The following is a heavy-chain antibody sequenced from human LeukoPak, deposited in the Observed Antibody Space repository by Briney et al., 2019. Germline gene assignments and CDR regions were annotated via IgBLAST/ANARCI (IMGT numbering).Heavy chain of an antibody. D-gene: IGHD2-2*01. Sequence: PGGSLRLSCAASGFTFSSYSMNWVRQAPGKGLEWVSYISSSSSSIYYADSVKGRFTISRDNAKNSLYLQMNSLRVEDTAVYYCARSVVPAAPDQCFDYWGQGTLVTVSS. CDR3: ARSVVPAAPDQCFDY. CDR1: GFTFSSYS. V-gene: IGHV3-48*01. J-gene: IGHJ4*02. CDR2: ISSSSSSI.